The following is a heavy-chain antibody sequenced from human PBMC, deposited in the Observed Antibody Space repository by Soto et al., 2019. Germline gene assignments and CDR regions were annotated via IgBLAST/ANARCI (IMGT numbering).Heavy chain of an antibody. CDR3: ARVDYGDYGWYFDL. V-gene: IGHV3-53*01. J-gene: IGHJ2*01. D-gene: IGHD4-17*01. CDR1: GFTVTNKY. Sequence: EVQLVESGGGLIQPGGSLRLSCAASGFTVTNKYMTWVRQAPGKGLEWVSIIYSGGTTSYADSVKGRFTISRHNSKDILYLQMNSLRAEDTAVYYCARVDYGDYGWYFDLWGRGTLVTVSS. CDR2: IYSGGTT.